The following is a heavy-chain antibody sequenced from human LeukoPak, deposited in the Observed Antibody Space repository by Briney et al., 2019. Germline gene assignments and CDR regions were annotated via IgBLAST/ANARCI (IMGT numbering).Heavy chain of an antibody. CDR2: ISGPGRTT. J-gene: IGHJ4*02. Sequence: ETLSLTCTVSGVSISGNYWSWVRQAPGKGLERVSGISGPGRTTYYADFVKGRFTISRDNSKNTLYLQMNSMRVEDTAVYFCTKEWSNAGTTISPPDYWGQGTLVTVSS. CDR3: TKEWSNAGTTISPPDY. D-gene: IGHD1-7*01. V-gene: IGHV3-23*01. CDR1: GVSISGNY.